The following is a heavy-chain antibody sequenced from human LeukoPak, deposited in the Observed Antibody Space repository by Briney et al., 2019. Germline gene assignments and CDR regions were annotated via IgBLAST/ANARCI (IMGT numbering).Heavy chain of an antibody. CDR1: GFTFNSYA. CDR2: IYYSGTT. CDR3: ASYVT. J-gene: IGHJ5*02. D-gene: IGHD3-16*01. V-gene: IGHV4-34*08. Sequence: GSLRLSCAASGFTFNSYAMSWVRQPPGKGLEWIGAIYYSGTTRYNPSLESRVTIFVDTSKNRFSLKLRSVTAADTAMYYCASYVTWGQGTLVTVSS.